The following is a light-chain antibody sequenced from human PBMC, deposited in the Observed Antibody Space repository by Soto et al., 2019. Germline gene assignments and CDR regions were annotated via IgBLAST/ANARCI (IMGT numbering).Light chain of an antibody. V-gene: IGLV2-14*01. CDR1: SSDAGGYNY. CDR2: DVS. Sequence: QSALTQPASVSGSPGQSITISCTGTSSDAGGYNYVSWYQQHPGKAPKLMIYDVSNRPSGVSNRFSGSKSGNTASLTISGLQADDDADYHCSSYTTSSTLLYVFGPGPKLTVL. J-gene: IGLJ1*01. CDR3: SSYTTSSTLLYV.